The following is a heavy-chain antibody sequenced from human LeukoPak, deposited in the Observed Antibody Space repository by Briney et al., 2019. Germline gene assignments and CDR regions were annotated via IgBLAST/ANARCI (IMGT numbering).Heavy chain of an antibody. V-gene: IGHV3-23*01. CDR1: GFTFSSYA. CDR3: AREDRGYQLLLYGEFDY. Sequence: GGSLRLSCAASGFTFSSYAMSWVRQAPGKGLEWVSAISGSGGSTYYADSVKGRFTISRDNSKNTLYLQMNSLRAEDTAVYYCAREDRGYQLLLYGEFDYWGQGTLVTVSS. CDR2: ISGSGGST. D-gene: IGHD2-2*01. J-gene: IGHJ4*02.